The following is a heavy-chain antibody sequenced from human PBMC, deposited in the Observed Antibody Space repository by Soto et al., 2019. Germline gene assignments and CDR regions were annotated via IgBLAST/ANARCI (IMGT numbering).Heavy chain of an antibody. CDR1: GGSISSYY. CDR3: ARRWGRTFDY. CDR2: IYYSGST. D-gene: IGHD7-27*01. Sequence: SETLSLTCTVSGGSISSYYWSWIRQPPGKGLEWIGYIYYSGSTNYNPSLKSRVTFSVDTSKNQFSLKLSSVTAADTAVYYCARRWGRTFDYWGQGTLVTSPQ. J-gene: IGHJ4*02. V-gene: IGHV4-59*08.